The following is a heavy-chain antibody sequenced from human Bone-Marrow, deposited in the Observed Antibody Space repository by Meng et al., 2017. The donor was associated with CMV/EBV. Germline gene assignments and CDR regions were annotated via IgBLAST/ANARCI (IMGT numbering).Heavy chain of an antibody. D-gene: IGHD3-22*01. J-gene: IGHJ5*02. Sequence: GESLKISCAASGFTFSTYAMSWVRQAPGKGLEWVSVISRDGRNTYYVDSVKGRFTISRDNSKNTLYLQMNSLRAEDTAVYYCAKEGYYYDSSGNWFDPWGQGTLVTVSS. V-gene: IGHV3-23*03. CDR3: AKEGYYYDSSGNWFDP. CDR2: ISRDGRNT. CDR1: GFTFSTYA.